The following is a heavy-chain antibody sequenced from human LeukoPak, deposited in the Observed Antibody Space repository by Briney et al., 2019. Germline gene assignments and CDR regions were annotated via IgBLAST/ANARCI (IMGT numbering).Heavy chain of an antibody. J-gene: IGHJ4*02. V-gene: IGHV4-61*08. Sequence: SETLSLTCTVSGGSISSGGYYWSWIRQPPGKGLEWIGEINHSGSTNYNPSLKSRVTMSVDTSKNQFSLKLSSVTAADTAVYYCARGSDTSGSLSYWGQGTLVTVSS. CDR3: ARGSDTSGSLSY. CDR1: GGSISSGGYY. D-gene: IGHD3-22*01. CDR2: INHSGST.